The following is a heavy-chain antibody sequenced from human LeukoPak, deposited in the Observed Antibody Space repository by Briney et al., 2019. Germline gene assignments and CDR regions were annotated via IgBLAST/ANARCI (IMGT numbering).Heavy chain of an antibody. V-gene: IGHV3-21*01. J-gene: IGHJ6*02. CDR3: ARDRGMDV. CDR1: GFTFSTYS. CDR2: IDSSSGYI. Sequence: GGSLRLSCAASGFTFSTYSMNWVRQAPGKGLEWVSSIDSSSGYIYYADSVKGRFTISRDNAKNSLYLQMNSLRAEDAAVYYCARDRGMDVWGQGTTVTVSS.